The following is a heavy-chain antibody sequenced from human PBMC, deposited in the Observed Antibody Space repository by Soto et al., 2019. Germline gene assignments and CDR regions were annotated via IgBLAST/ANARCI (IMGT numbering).Heavy chain of an antibody. CDR2: IYYSGST. CDR1: GGSISSSSYY. D-gene: IGHD3-3*01. J-gene: IGHJ6*02. V-gene: IGHV4-39*01. CDR3: ARHDDFWSGYYHYYYYGMDV. Sequence: ETLSLTCTVSGGSISSSSYYWGWIRQPPGKGLEWIGSIYYSGSTYYNPSLKSRVTISVDTSKNQFSLKLSSVTAADTAVYYCARHDDFWSGYYHYYYYGMDVWGQGTTV.